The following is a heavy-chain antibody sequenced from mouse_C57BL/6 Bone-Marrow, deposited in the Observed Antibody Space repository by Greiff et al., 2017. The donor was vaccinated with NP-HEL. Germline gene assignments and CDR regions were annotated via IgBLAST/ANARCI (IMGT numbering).Heavy chain of an antibody. V-gene: IGHV1-74*01. D-gene: IGHD1-1*01. CDR2: INPSDSDT. J-gene: IGHJ3*01. CDR3: AKSRYTIPFAY. Sequence: QVQLQQPGAELVKPGASVKVSCKASGYTFTSYWMHWVKQRPGQGLEWIGRINPSDSDTNYNQKFKGKATLTVDKSSSTAYMQLSSLTSEDSAVYYCAKSRYTIPFAYWGQGTLVTVSA. CDR1: GYTFTSYW.